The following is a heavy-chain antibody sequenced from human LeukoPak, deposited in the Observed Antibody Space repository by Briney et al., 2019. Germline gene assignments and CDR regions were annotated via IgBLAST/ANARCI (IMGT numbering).Heavy chain of an antibody. Sequence: SETLSLTCTVSGGSISSSSYFWGWIRQPPGKGLEWIGSISYSGSTYYNPSLKSRVTTSLDTSKNQFSLSLSSVTAADTAVYYCALRRLTSAQIIEDNWFDPWGQGTLVTVSS. CDR3: ALRRLTSAQIIEDNWFDP. CDR2: ISYSGST. J-gene: IGHJ5*02. V-gene: IGHV4-39*01. D-gene: IGHD2/OR15-2a*01. CDR1: GGSISSSSYF.